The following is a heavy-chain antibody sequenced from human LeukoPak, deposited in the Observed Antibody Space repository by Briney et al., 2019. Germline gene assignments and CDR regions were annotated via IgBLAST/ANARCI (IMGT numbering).Heavy chain of an antibody. Sequence: SQTLSLTCTVSGGSISSYYWSWIRQPAGKGLEWIGRIYTSGSTNYNPSLKSRVTMSVDTPKNQFSLKLSSVTAADMAVYYFARDGYGSGRLPGDWGQGTLVTVSS. CDR2: IYTSGST. CDR3: ARDGYGSGRLPGD. V-gene: IGHV4-4*07. J-gene: IGHJ4*02. CDR1: GGSISSYY. D-gene: IGHD3-10*01.